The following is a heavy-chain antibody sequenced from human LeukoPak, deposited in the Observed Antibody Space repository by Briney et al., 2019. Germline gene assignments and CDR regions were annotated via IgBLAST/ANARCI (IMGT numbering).Heavy chain of an antibody. J-gene: IGHJ4*02. Sequence: GGSLRLSCAASGFTFSSYAMHWVRQAPGKGLEWVAVISYDGSNKYYADSVKGRFTISRDNSKNTLYLQMNSLRAEDTAVYYCARVKSSGYYFGFDYWGQGTLVTVSS. V-gene: IGHV3-30-3*01. D-gene: IGHD3-22*01. CDR2: ISYDGSNK. CDR3: ARVKSSGYYFGFDY. CDR1: GFTFSSYA.